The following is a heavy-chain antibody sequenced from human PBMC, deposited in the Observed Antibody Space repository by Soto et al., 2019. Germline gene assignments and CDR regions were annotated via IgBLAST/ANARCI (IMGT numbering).Heavy chain of an antibody. CDR2: ISSSSSYR. CDR1: GFTFSSYS. Sequence: GGSLRLSCAASGFTFSSYSMNWVRQAPGKGLEWVSSISSSSSYRYYADSVKGRFTISRDNAKNSLYLQMNSLRAEDTAVYYCATIPLPGSTGYYSYGMDVWGQGTTVTVSS. D-gene: IGHD2-2*02. V-gene: IGHV3-21*01. J-gene: IGHJ6*02. CDR3: ATIPLPGSTGYYSYGMDV.